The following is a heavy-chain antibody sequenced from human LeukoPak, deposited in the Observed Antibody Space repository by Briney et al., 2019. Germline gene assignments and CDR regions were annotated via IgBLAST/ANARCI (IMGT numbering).Heavy chain of an antibody. CDR2: ISGSGGDT. CDR3: AKQSTARSLGE. D-gene: IGHD6-6*01. V-gene: IGHV3-23*01. J-gene: IGHJ4*02. CDR1: GFPFTFA. Sequence: PGGSLRLSCAASGFPFTFAMSWVRQAPGKGLEWVSSISGSGGDTYYADSVKGRFTTSRDNSKNTLYLQMNSLRAEDTAIYYCAKQSTARSLGEGGRGTLVTVSS.